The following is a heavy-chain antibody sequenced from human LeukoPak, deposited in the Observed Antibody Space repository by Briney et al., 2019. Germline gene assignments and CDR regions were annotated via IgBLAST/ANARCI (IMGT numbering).Heavy chain of an antibody. V-gene: IGHV3-48*01. CDR1: GFTFSVSV. D-gene: IGHD3-3*01. Sequence: PGGSLRLSCAASGFTFSVSVMNWVRQAPGKGLEWVSYISSSSSTIYYADSVKGRFTISRDNAKNSLYLQMNSLRAEDTAVYYCARVKDYDFWSGDYWGQGTLVTVSS. CDR2: ISSSSSTI. J-gene: IGHJ4*02. CDR3: ARVKDYDFWSGDY.